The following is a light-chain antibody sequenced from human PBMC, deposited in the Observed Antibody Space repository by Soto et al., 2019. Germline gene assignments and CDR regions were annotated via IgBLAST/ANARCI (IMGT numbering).Light chain of an antibody. Sequence: QSALTQPASVSGSPGQSITISCTRTSSDVGGYRYVSWYQQHPGKAPKLIIYEVSNRPSGVSNRFSGSKSGNTASLTISGLQAEDEADYYCSSYTSSSPCVFGTGTKVTVL. CDR3: SSYTSSSPCV. CDR1: SSDVGGYRY. J-gene: IGLJ1*01. V-gene: IGLV2-14*01. CDR2: EVS.